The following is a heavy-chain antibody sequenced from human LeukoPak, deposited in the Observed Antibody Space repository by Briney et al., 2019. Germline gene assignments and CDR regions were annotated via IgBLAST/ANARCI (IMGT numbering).Heavy chain of an antibody. J-gene: IGHJ1*01. Sequence: SGGSLRLSCAASGFTFSSYSMNWVRQAPGKGLEWVSSISSSSSYIYYADSVKGRFTISRDNAKNSLYLQMNSLRAEDTAVYYCVRESGATTDFQHWGQGTLVTVSS. V-gene: IGHV3-21*01. CDR1: GFTFSSYS. D-gene: IGHD1-26*01. CDR2: ISSSSSYI. CDR3: VRESGATTDFQH.